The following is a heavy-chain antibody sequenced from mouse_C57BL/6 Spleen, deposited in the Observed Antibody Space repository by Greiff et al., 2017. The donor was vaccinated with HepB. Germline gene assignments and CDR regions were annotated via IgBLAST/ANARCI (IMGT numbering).Heavy chain of an antibody. CDR3: ARGVAPIYDYGGWYFDV. J-gene: IGHJ1*03. V-gene: IGHV5-4*01. CDR2: ISDGGSYT. Sequence: EVHLVESGGGLVKPGGSLKLSCAASGFTFSSYAMSWVRQTPEKRLEWVATISDGGSYTYYPDNVKGRFTISRDNAKNNLYLQMSHLKSEDTAMYYCARGVAPIYDYGGWYFDVWGTGTTVTVSS. CDR1: GFTFSSYA. D-gene: IGHD2-4*01.